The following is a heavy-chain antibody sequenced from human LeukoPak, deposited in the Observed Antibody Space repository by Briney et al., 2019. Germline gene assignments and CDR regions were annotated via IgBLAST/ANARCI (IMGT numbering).Heavy chain of an antibody. Sequence: SGTLSLTCTVSGGSISSSSYYWGWIRQPPGRGLEWIGSIYYSGSTYYNPSLKSRVTISVDTSKNQFSLKLSSVTAADTAVYYCARVVEEQQLGYYFDYWGQGTLVTVSS. D-gene: IGHD6-13*01. CDR2: IYYSGST. CDR3: ARVVEEQQLGYYFDY. J-gene: IGHJ4*02. V-gene: IGHV4-39*07. CDR1: GGSISSSSYY.